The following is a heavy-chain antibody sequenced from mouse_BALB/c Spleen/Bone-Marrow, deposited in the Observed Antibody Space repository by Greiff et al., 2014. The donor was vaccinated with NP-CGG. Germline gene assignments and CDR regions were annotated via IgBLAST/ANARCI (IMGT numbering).Heavy chain of an antibody. CDR1: GYTFTSSW. Sequence: QVQLQQSGSVLVRPGTSLKLTCKASGYTFTSSWIHWARQRPGKGLEWIGEIHPNSGNNNYNENLKGQATLTINSSSSIAYEVLSSLTSEDSTFYYCARHHRYDYYFDYWGQGTTLTVSS. V-gene: IGHV1S130*01. CDR2: IHPNSGNN. J-gene: IGHJ2*01. CDR3: ARHHRYDYYFDY. D-gene: IGHD2-14*01.